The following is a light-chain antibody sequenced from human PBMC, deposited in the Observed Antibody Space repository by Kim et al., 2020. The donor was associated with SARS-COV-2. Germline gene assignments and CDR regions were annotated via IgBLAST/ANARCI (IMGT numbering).Light chain of an antibody. CDR3: LLYSGGALV. CDR2: STS. CDR1: TGAVSGAFY. V-gene: IGLV7-43*01. Sequence: QAVVTQEPSLTVSPGGTVTLTCASSTGAVSGAFYPSWFQQKPGQAPRPLIYSTSDKHSWTPARFSCSLLGDKAALTLSGVQPEDEADYYCLLYSGGALVFGGGTQLTVL. J-gene: IGLJ3*02.